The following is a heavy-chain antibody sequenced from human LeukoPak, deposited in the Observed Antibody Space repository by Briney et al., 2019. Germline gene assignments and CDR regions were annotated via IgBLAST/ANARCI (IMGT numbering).Heavy chain of an antibody. CDR3: AREGIAVAGNWFDP. D-gene: IGHD6-19*01. J-gene: IGHJ5*02. CDR2: IYHSGST. CDR1: GYSISSGYY. V-gene: IGHV4-38-2*02. Sequence: SETLSLTCTVSGYSISSGYYWGWIRPPPGKGLEWIGSIYHSGSTYYNPSLKSRVTISVDTSKNQFFLKLSSVTAADTAVYYCAREGIAVAGNWFDPWGQGTLVTVSS.